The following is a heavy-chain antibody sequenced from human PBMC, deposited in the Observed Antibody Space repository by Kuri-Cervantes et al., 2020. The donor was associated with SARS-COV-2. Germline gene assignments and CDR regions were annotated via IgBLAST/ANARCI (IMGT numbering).Heavy chain of an antibody. V-gene: IGHV4-61*01. J-gene: IGHJ5*02. CDR3: ARAPDYYDFWSGYYRNWLDP. Sequence: SETLSLTCTVSGGSISSGSYYWSWIRQPPGKGLEWIGYIYYSGSTNYNPSLKSRVTISVDTSKNQFSLKLRYVTAADTAVYYCARAPDYYDFWSGYYRNWLDPWGQGTLVTVSS. CDR2: IYYSGST. D-gene: IGHD3-3*01. CDR1: GGSISSGSYY.